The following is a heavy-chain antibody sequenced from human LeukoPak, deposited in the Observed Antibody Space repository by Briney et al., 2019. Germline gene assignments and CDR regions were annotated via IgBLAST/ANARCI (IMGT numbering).Heavy chain of an antibody. Sequence: GGSLRLSCAASGFTFSSYSMNWVRQAPGKGLEWVSSISSSSSYIYYADSVKGRFTISRDNAKNSLYLQMNSLRAEDTAVYYCARGGKYQPLLYPLDYWGQGTLVTVSS. J-gene: IGHJ4*02. CDR2: ISSSSSYI. CDR1: GFTFSSYS. V-gene: IGHV3-21*01. CDR3: ARGGKYQPLLYPLDY. D-gene: IGHD2-2*02.